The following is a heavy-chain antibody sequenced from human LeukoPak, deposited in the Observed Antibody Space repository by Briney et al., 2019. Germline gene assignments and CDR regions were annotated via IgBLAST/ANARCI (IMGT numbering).Heavy chain of an antibody. CDR1: GFTFINYN. CDR3: AKDRGSSSPSDY. D-gene: IGHD6-6*01. V-gene: IGHV3-23*01. Sequence: GGSLRLSCAGSGFTFINYNMNWVRQAPGKGLEWVSAISGSGGSTYYADSVKGRFTISRDNSKNTLYLQMNSLRAEDTAVYYCAKDRGSSSPSDYWGQGTLVTVSS. CDR2: ISGSGGST. J-gene: IGHJ4*02.